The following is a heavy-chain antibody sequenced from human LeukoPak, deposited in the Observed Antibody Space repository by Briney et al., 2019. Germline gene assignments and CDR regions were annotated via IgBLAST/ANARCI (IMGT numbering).Heavy chain of an antibody. Sequence: SETLSLTCTVSGGPISSYYWSWIRQPAGKGLEWIGRIYTSGSTNYNPSLKSRVTMSVDTSKNQFSLKLSSVTAADTAVYYCARETGIAVAGIVPFDYWGQGTLVTVSS. D-gene: IGHD6-19*01. CDR2: IYTSGST. V-gene: IGHV4-4*07. CDR1: GGPISSYY. CDR3: ARETGIAVAGIVPFDY. J-gene: IGHJ4*02.